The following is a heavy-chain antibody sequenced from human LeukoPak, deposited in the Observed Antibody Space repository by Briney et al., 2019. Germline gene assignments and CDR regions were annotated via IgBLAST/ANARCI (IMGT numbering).Heavy chain of an antibody. J-gene: IGHJ5*02. D-gene: IGHD4-11*01. Sequence: ASVKVSCKASGGTFSSYAISWVRQAPGQGLGWMGWISDYNGNTNYAQKLQGRVTMTTDTSTSTAYMELRSLRSDDTAVYYCARDLYRDSLPVSWFDPWGQGTLVTVSS. CDR2: ISDYNGNT. V-gene: IGHV1-18*01. CDR3: ARDLYRDSLPVSWFDP. CDR1: GGTFSSYA.